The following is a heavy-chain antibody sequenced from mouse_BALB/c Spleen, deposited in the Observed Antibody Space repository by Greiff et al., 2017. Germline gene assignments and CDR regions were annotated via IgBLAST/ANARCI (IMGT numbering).Heavy chain of an antibody. CDR2: IYPYNGGT. CDR1: GYTFTDYN. D-gene: IGHD1-1*01. CDR3: ARRDYYGSSRYFDV. J-gene: IGHJ1*01. V-gene: IGHV1S29*02. Sequence: VQLKQSGPELVKPGASVKISCKASGYTFTDYNMHWVKQSHGKSLEWIGYIYPYNGGTGYNQKFKSKATLTVDNSSSTAYMELRSLTSEDSAVYYCARRDYYGSSRYFDVWGAGTTVTVSS.